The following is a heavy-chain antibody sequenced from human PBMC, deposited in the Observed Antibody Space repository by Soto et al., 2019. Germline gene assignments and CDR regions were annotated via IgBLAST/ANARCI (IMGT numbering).Heavy chain of an antibody. CDR1: GGSISSYY. J-gene: IGHJ4*02. Sequence: SETLSLTCTVSGGSISSYYWSWIRQPPGKGLEWIGYIYYSGSTNYNPSLKSRVTISVDTSKNQFSLKLSSVTAADTAVYYCARESRGGVTLRYYFDYWGQGTLVTV. D-gene: IGHD3-16*01. V-gene: IGHV4-59*01. CDR3: ARESRGGVTLRYYFDY. CDR2: IYYSGST.